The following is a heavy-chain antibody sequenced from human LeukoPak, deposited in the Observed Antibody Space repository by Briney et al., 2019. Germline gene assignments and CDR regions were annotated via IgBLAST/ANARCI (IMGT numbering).Heavy chain of an antibody. CDR1: GFTFSSYG. CDR3: ARDSELRAFDI. CDR2: IWYDGSNK. Sequence: GGSPRLSCAASGFTFSSYGMHWVRQAPGKGLEWVAVIWYDGSNKYYADSVKGRFTISRDNSKNTLYLQMNSLRAEDTAVYYCARDSELRAFDIWGQGTMVTVSS. V-gene: IGHV3-33*01. J-gene: IGHJ3*02. D-gene: IGHD1-26*01.